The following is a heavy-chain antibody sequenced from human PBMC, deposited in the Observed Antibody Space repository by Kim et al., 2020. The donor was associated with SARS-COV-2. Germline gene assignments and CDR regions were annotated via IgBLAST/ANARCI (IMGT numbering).Heavy chain of an antibody. CDR1: GFTFSSVW. CDR2: IKEDGSDK. CDR3: ARGGGWTWHF. D-gene: IGHD3-16*01. V-gene: IGHV3-7*04. J-gene: IGHJ4*02. Sequence: GGSLRLSCAASGFTFSSVWMNWLRQAPGKGLEWVATIKEDGSDKYYVDSVKGRFTISKDNAKNSLDLQMNSLRAEDTAVYYCARGGGWTWHFWGRGTRAT.